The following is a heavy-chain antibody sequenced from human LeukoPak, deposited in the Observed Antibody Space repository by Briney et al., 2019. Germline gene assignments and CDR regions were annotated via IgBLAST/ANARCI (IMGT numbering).Heavy chain of an antibody. CDR3: ARGPSSWYPIDY. J-gene: IGHJ4*02. D-gene: IGHD6-13*01. CDR1: GGSISSSSYY. V-gene: IGHV4-39*07. Sequence: PSETLSLTCTVSGGSISSSSYYWGWIRQPPGTGLEWIGSIYYSGSTYYNPSLKSRVTISVDTSKNQFSLKLSSVTAADTAVYYCARGPSSWYPIDYWGQGTLVTVSS. CDR2: IYYSGST.